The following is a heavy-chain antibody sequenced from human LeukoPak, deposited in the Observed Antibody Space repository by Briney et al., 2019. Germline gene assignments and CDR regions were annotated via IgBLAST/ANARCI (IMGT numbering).Heavy chain of an antibody. CDR2: IRYDGSNK. J-gene: IGHJ4*02. V-gene: IGHV3-30*02. CDR1: GFTFSSYG. D-gene: IGHD6-19*01. CDR3: ARDKVGGSMAGSNFDY. Sequence: GGSLRLSCAASGFTFSSYGMHWVRQAPGKGLEWVAFIRYDGSNKYYADSVKGRFTISRDNAKNSLFLQMNSLRGEDTAVYYCARDKVGGSMAGSNFDYWGQGTLVTVSS.